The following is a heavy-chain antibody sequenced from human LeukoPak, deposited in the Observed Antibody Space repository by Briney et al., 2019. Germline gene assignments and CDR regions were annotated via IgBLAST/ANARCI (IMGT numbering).Heavy chain of an antibody. CDR1: GFTFSDYY. J-gene: IGHJ6*02. CDR3: ARDLALDSGYDTAPVRGMDV. Sequence: GGSLRLSCAASGFTFSDYYMSWIRQAPGKGLEWVSYISSSGSTIYYADSVKGRFTISRDNAKNSLYLQMNSLRAEDTAVYYCARDLALDSGYDTAPVRGMDVWGQGTTVTVSS. CDR2: ISSSGSTI. V-gene: IGHV3-11*01. D-gene: IGHD5-12*01.